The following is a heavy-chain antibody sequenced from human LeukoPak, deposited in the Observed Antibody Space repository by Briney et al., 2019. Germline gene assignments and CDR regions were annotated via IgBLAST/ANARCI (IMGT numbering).Heavy chain of an antibody. CDR2: ISYDGSNK. Sequence: PGGSLRLSCAASGFPFGDYGMHWVRQAPGKGLEWVAVISYDGSNKYYADSVKGRFTISRDNSKNTLYLQMNSLRAEDTAVYYCARDQVYYYGDNELGGNWFDPWGQGTLVTVSS. CDR3: ARDQVYYYGDNELGGNWFDP. D-gene: IGHD3-10*01. V-gene: IGHV3-30*03. CDR1: GFPFGDYG. J-gene: IGHJ5*02.